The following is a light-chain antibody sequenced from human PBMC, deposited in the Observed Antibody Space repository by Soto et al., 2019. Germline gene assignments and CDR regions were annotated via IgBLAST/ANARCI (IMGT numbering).Light chain of an antibody. CDR3: QHYDNWPFT. V-gene: IGKV3-15*01. J-gene: IGKJ5*01. CDR1: QTVRNN. Sequence: EFVLTQSPGTLSLSPGEIASPSXXXSQTVRNNYLAWYQQKPGQAPRLLIYDASTXXTVIPARFSGSGSGTEFTLTISSLQSEDFAIYYCQHYDNWPFTFGQGTRLEIK. CDR2: DAS.